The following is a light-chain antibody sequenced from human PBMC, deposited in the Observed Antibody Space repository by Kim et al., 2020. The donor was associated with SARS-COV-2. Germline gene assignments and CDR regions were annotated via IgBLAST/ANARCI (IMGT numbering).Light chain of an antibody. V-gene: IGLV1-51*01. CDR3: GTWDSSLSAVV. Sequence: GQQVPISCSGSSSNIGNNYVSWYQQLPGTAPKLLIYDNNKRPSGIPDRFSGSKSGTSATLGITGLQTGDEADYYCGTWDSSLSAVVFGGGTQLTVL. CDR2: DNN. CDR1: SSNIGNNY. J-gene: IGLJ2*01.